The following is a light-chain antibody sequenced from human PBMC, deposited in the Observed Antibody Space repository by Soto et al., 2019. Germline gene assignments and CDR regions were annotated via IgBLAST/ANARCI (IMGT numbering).Light chain of an antibody. Sequence: DIPMTQSPSTLSASVGDRVTITCRASQTISNWLAWYQQKTGKAPKLLIHGASSLESGVPSRFSGSGSGTEFTLTISSLQPDDFATYYCQHYNSYSGTFGQGTKVEIK. V-gene: IGKV1-5*03. CDR2: GAS. J-gene: IGKJ1*01. CDR1: QTISNW. CDR3: QHYNSYSGT.